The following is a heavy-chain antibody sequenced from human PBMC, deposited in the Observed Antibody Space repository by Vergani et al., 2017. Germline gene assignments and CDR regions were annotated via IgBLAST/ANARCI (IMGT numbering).Heavy chain of an antibody. V-gene: IGHV1-18*01. D-gene: IGHD3-10*01. J-gene: IGHJ4*02. CDR2: ISAYNGKT. Sequence: QVQLVQSGAEVKKPGASVKVSCKASGYTFTSYGISWVRQAPGQGLEWMGWISAYNGKTNYAQKVQGSVTMTTDNSTSTAYMELRSLRSDDTAVYYCARYNSFDDDGSGSPPGGYWGQGTLVTVSS. CDR1: GYTFTSYG. CDR3: ARYNSFDDDGSGSPPGGY.